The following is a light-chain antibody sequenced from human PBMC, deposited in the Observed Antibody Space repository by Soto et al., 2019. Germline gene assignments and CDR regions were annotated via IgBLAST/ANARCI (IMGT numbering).Light chain of an antibody. CDR3: QQYNNWPMYS. V-gene: IGKV3-15*01. J-gene: IGKJ2*01. CDR2: GAS. Sequence: EIVMTQSPATLYVSPGERATLSCRASQSVSSNLAWYQQNHGQAPRLLIYGASTRATGIPARFCGSGSGTEFSLTIISLQSEDFAFYYCQQYNNWPMYSFGQGTKLDIK. CDR1: QSVSSN.